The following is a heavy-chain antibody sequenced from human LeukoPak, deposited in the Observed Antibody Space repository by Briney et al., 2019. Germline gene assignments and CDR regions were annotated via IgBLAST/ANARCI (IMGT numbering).Heavy chain of an antibody. V-gene: IGHV3-7*03. CDR1: PGITFSYYR. Sequence: GGSLRLSCAASPGITFSYYRMHWVRQAPGKGLEGLAIIRQDGRETLYLDSVRGRFTISRDNAKSSVYLEINSLRAEDTAVYYCVGGIGWQPDYWGQGTLVTVSS. D-gene: IGHD6-19*01. J-gene: IGHJ4*02. CDR3: VGGIGWQPDY. CDR2: IRQDGRET.